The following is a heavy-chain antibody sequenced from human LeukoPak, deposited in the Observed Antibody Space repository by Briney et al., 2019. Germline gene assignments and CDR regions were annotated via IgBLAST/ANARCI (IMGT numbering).Heavy chain of an antibody. J-gene: IGHJ6*03. Sequence: SVKVSCKASGGTFSSYAISWGRQAPGQGLEWIGGISPIFGTANYAQKFQGRVTITTDESTSTAYMELSNLRSEDTAVYYCASSGGERSSTFWDYYYYMDGWGKGTTVTVSS. V-gene: IGHV1-69*05. CDR3: ASSGGERSSTFWDYYYYMDG. D-gene: IGHD3-16*01. CDR1: GGTFSSYA. CDR2: ISPIFGTA.